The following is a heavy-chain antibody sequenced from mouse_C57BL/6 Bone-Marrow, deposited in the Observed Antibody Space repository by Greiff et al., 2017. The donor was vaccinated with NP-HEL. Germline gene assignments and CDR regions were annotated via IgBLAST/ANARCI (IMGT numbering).Heavy chain of an antibody. V-gene: IGHV5-6*02. CDR2: ISSGGSYT. J-gene: IGHJ4*01. CDR1: GFTFSSYG. CDR3: ARHPDYHYAMDY. Sequence: DVKLVESGGDLVKPGGSLKLSCAASGFTFSSYGMSWVRQTPDKRLEWVATISSGGSYTYYPDSVKGRFTISRDNAKNTLYLQMSSLKSEDTAMYYCARHPDYHYAMDYWGQGPSVTVSS. D-gene: IGHD2-4*01.